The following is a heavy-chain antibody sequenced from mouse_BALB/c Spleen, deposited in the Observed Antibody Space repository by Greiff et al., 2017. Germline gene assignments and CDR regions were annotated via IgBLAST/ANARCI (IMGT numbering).Heavy chain of an antibody. CDR2: INPSSGYT. CDR3: ARRAVRWCFDV. V-gene: IGHV1-4*01. CDR1: GYTFTSYT. Sequence: QVQLQQSGADLARPGASVKMSCKASGYTFTSYTMPWVKQRPGQGLEWIGYINPSSGYTNYNQKFKDKATLTADKSSSTAYMQLSSLTSEDSAVYDCARRAVRWCFDVWGAGTTVTVSA. J-gene: IGHJ1*01.